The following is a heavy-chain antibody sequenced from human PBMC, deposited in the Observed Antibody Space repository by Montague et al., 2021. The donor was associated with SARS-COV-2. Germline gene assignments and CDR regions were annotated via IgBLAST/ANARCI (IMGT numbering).Heavy chain of an antibody. CDR2: TYYRSKWDS. D-gene: IGHD3-9*01. V-gene: IGHV6-1*01. J-gene: IGHJ3*02. CDR1: GDSVSSKSVA. Sequence: CAISGDSVSSKSVAWNWLRQSPSRGLEWLGRTYYRSKWDSDYAESFKXXLVITPDTSKNQVSLQLNSVIPEDTAVYFCASSGITLTGLDAFDIWGQGTMVTVSS. CDR3: ASSGITLTGLDAFDI.